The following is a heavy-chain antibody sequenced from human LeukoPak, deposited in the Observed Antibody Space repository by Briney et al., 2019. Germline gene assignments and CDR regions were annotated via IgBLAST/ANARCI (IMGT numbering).Heavy chain of an antibody. Sequence: SQTLSLTCAVSGGSISNGGYSWSWIRQPPGKGLEWIGLTYHSGTTHYNPSLKSRLTFSLDKSKNQFSLKLTSVTAADTALYYCARNYYGSGSFYVHNWGQGTLVTVSS. CDR2: TYHSGTT. V-gene: IGHV4-30-2*01. CDR3: ARNYYGSGSFYVHN. J-gene: IGHJ4*02. D-gene: IGHD3-10*01. CDR1: GGSISNGGYS.